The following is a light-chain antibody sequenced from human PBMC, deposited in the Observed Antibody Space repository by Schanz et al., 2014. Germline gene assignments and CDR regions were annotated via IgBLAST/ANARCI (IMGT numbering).Light chain of an antibody. CDR1: QSVSSSN. CDR2: AAS. CDR3: QQYGNSPPFT. Sequence: EIVLTQSPGTLSLSPGEGATLSCRASQSVSSSNLAWYQQKPGQAPRLLIYAASSRATGIPDRFSGAGSGTDFTLTISTLEPEDFAVYYCQQYGNSPPFTFGQGTRLEIK. J-gene: IGKJ2*01. V-gene: IGKV3-20*01.